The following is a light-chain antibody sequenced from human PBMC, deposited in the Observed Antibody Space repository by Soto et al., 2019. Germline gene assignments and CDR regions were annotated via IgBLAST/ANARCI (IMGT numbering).Light chain of an antibody. CDR1: TCDVGYFNY. J-gene: IGLJ3*02. CDR2: EVS. CDR3: SSYTGSDSWV. Sequence: QSALTQPASVSGSPGQSITISCTGTTCDVGYFNYVSWYQQHPGKAPKLMIYEVSNRPSGVSNRFSASKSGNTASLTISGLQAEYESDYYCSSYTGSDSWVFGGGTKLTVL. V-gene: IGLV2-14*01.